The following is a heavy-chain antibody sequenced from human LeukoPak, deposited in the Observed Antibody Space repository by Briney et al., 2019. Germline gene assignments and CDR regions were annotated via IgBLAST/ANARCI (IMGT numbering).Heavy chain of an antibody. V-gene: IGHV4-34*01. J-gene: IGHJ4*02. CDR3: ARVPLYYDSSALDY. D-gene: IGHD3-22*01. CDR2: INHSGST. Sequence: SETLSLTCAVYGGSFSGYYWSWIRQPPGKGLECVGEINHSGSTNYNPSLKSRVTISVDTSKNQFSLKLSSVTAADTAVYYCARVPLYYDSSALDYWGQGTLVTVSS. CDR1: GGSFSGYY.